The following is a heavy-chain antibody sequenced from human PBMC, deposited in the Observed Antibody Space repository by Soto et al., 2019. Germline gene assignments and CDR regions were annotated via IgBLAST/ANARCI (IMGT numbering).Heavy chain of an antibody. V-gene: IGHV3-64D*06. J-gene: IGHJ6*02. CDR1: GFTVSSFG. CDR3: VKDMGQAAVGIRYPYGLDV. Sequence: GGSLRLSCSGSGFTVSSFGMHWVRQAPGKGLEHVSTLSSNGIGTYYADSVKGRFTFSRDTSKNTLYLQMSSLRTEDTAVYYCVKDMGQAAVGIRYPYGLDVWGLGISVTVSS. CDR2: LSSNGIGT. D-gene: IGHD6-13*01.